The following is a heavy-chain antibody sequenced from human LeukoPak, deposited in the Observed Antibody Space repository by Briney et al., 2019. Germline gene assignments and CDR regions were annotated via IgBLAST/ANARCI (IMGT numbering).Heavy chain of an antibody. Sequence: SETLSLTCTVSGGSISSGSYYWSWIRQPAGKGLEWIGRIYTSGSTNYNPSLKSRVTISVDTSKNQFSLKLSSVTAADTAVYYCARDDHDSSGSDFDYWGQGTLVTVSS. CDR3: ARDDHDSSGSDFDY. D-gene: IGHD3-22*01. CDR1: GGSISSGSYY. J-gene: IGHJ4*02. V-gene: IGHV4-61*02. CDR2: IYTSGST.